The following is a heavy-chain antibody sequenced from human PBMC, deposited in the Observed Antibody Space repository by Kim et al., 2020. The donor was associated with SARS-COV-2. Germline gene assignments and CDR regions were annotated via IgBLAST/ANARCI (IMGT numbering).Heavy chain of an antibody. Sequence: GGSLRLSCAASGFTFSSYGMHWVRQAPGKGLEWVAVIWYDGSNKYYADSVKGRFTISRDNSKNTLYLQMNSLRAEDTAVYYCASCDYYDSSGSYAFDIWGQGTMVTVSS. CDR2: IWYDGSNK. CDR3: ASCDYYDSSGSYAFDI. D-gene: IGHD3-22*01. CDR1: GFTFSSYG. V-gene: IGHV3-33*01. J-gene: IGHJ3*02.